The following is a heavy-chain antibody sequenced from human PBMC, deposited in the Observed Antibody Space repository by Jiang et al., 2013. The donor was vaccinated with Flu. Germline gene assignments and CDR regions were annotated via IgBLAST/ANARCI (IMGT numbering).Heavy chain of an antibody. V-gene: IGHV6-1*01. CDR2: TYYRSKWYN. J-gene: IGHJ6*02. Sequence: SQTLSLTCAISGDSVSSNSAAWNWIRQSPSRGLEWLGRTYYRSKWYNDYAVSVKSRITINPDTSKNQFSLQLNSVTPEDTAVYYCARDSDTAMVRYYYYGMDVWGQGTTVTVSS. D-gene: IGHD5-18*01. CDR1: GDSVSSNSAA. CDR3: ARDSDTAMVRYYYYGMDV.